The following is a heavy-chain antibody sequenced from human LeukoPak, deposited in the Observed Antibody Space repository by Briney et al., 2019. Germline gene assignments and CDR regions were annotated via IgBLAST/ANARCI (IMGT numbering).Heavy chain of an antibody. V-gene: IGHV1-69*05. Sequence: GASVKVSCKASGGTFSSYAISWVRQAPGQGLEWMGGIIPIFGTANYAQKFQGRVTITTDESTSTAYMELSSLRSEDTAVYYCARDEYYDYVWGSYLDWGQGTLVTVSS. CDR3: ARDEYYDYVWGSYLD. CDR2: IIPIFGTA. J-gene: IGHJ4*02. D-gene: IGHD3-16*01. CDR1: GGTFSSYA.